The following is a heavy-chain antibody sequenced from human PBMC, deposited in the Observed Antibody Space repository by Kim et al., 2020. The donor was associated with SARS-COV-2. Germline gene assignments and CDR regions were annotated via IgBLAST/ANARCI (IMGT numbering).Heavy chain of an antibody. D-gene: IGHD1-7*01. V-gene: IGHV3-48*04. J-gene: IGHJ3*02. Sequence: GGSLRLSCATSGFTLSLYSMNWVRQAPGKGLEWVSHISDSSSTTKYADSVKGRFTISRDNTKNSLYLQINSLRAEDTAVYYCVRENYWAFDIWGQGTMVT. CDR1: GFTLSLYS. CDR2: ISDSSSTT. CDR3: VRENYWAFDI.